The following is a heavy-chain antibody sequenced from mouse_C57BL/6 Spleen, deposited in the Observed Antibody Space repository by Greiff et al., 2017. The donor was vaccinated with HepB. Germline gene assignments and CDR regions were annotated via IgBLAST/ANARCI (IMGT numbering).Heavy chain of an antibody. V-gene: IGHV10-1*01. CDR1: GFSFNTYA. Sequence: EVKLVESGGGLVQPKGSLKLSCAASGFSFNTYAMNWVRQAPGKGLEWVARIRSKSNNYATYYADSVKDRFTISRDDSESMLYLQMNNLKTEDTAMYYCVRGITGAMDYWGQGTSVTVSS. CDR2: IRSKSNNYAT. J-gene: IGHJ4*01. CDR3: VRGITGAMDY. D-gene: IGHD1-1*01.